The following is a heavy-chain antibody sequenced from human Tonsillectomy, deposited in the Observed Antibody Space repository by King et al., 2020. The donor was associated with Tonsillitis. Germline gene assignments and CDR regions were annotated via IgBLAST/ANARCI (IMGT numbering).Heavy chain of an antibody. Sequence: VQLVESGGGLVKPGGSLRLSCAASGFTFSSYNMNWVRQAPGMGLEWVSFISSTTSYIYYADSVKGRFTISRDNAKNSLYLQMNSLRAEDTAVYYCAKIADLYRYYYYMDVWGKGTTVTVSS. CDR3: AKIADLYRYYYYMDV. V-gene: IGHV3-21*01. D-gene: IGHD3-16*01. CDR2: ISSTTSYI. CDR1: GFTFSSYN. J-gene: IGHJ6*03.